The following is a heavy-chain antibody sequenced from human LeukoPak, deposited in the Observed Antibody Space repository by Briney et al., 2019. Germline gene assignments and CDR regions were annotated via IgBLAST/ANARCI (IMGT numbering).Heavy chain of an antibody. V-gene: IGHV3-33*06. D-gene: IGHD3-22*01. CDR2: IWYDGSNK. CDR3: AKDLDSSGYYYFDY. CDR1: VFTFSSYG. J-gene: IGHJ4*02. Sequence: GGSLRLSCAASVFTFSSYGMHWVRQAPGKGLEWVAVIWYDGSNKYYADSVKGRFTISRDNSKNTLYLQMNSLRAEGTAVYYCAKDLDSSGYYYFDYWGQGTLVTVSS.